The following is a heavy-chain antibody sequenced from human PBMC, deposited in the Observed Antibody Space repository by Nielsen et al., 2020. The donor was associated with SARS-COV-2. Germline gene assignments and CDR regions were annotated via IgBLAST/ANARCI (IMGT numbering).Heavy chain of an antibody. D-gene: IGHD3-10*01. V-gene: IGHV3-7*01. CDR2: IDEDGSEN. CDR1: GFSFGSHW. J-gene: IGHJ4*02. CDR3: AKDPQRYYQVAHFDY. Sequence: GESLKISCAGSGFSFGSHWMSWVRQAPGKGLEWMANIDEDGSENNYADSVKGRFTISRDNSKNSLYLQMNSLTPEDTAVYYCAKDPQRYYQVAHFDYCGQGTLVTVSS.